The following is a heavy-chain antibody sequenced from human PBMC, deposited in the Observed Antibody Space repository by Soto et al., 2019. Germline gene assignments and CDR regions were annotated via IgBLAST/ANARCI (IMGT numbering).Heavy chain of an antibody. CDR1: GFTFDDYA. J-gene: IGHJ4*02. D-gene: IGHD6-13*01. V-gene: IGHV3-9*01. CDR3: AKDRGSRSWDPIFDL. Sequence: GGSLRLSCAASGFTFDDYAIHWVRQAPGKGLEWVSGISWNSAAIDYAVSVKGRFTIVRDNAMNSLYLQMNHLRPEDTAFYYCAKDRGSRSWDPIFDLWGQGILVTVSS. CDR2: ISWNSAAI.